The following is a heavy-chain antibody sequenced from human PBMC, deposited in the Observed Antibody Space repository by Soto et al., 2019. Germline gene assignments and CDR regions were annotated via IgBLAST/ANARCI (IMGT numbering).Heavy chain of an antibody. D-gene: IGHD6-13*01. CDR3: AREDYSALFDY. CDR2: ISTYNGDT. Sequence: QAQLVQSGAEVKKPGASVKVSCKTSGYTFTNYGLTWVRQAPGQGLEWMGWISTYNGDTNYAQRLQGRVTMTTDTSTSTSFMELRRLRSDDTAVYYCAREDYSALFDYWGQGTLVTVSS. CDR1: GYTFTNYG. V-gene: IGHV1-18*04. J-gene: IGHJ4*02.